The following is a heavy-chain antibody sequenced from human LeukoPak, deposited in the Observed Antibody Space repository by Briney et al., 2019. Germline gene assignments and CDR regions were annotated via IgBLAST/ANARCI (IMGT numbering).Heavy chain of an antibody. CDR3: ARGGDYDSSGPIDY. J-gene: IGHJ4*02. CDR1: GGSISSGGYY. V-gene: IGHV4-31*03. D-gene: IGHD3-22*01. Sequence: PSETLSLTCTVSGGSISSGGYYWSWIRQHPGKGLEWIGYIYYSGSTYYNPSLKSRVTISVDTSKNQFSLKLSSVTAADTAVYYCARGGDYDSSGPIDYWGQGTLVTVSS. CDR2: IYYSGST.